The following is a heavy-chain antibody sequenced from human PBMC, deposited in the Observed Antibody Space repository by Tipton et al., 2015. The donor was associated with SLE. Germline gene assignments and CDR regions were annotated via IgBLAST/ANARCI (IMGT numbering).Heavy chain of an antibody. CDR1: GFSFSSHA. CDR3: AKDRWIAISGTDHFDY. D-gene: IGHD1-1*01. Sequence: FLRLSCAASGFSFSSHAMSWVRQAPGKGLEWVSVISGSGSSTYYADSVQGRFTISRDNSKNTLYLEMSSLRADDTAVYFCAKDRWIAISGTDHFDYWGPGTLVTVSS. J-gene: IGHJ4*02. V-gene: IGHV3-23*01. CDR2: ISGSGSST.